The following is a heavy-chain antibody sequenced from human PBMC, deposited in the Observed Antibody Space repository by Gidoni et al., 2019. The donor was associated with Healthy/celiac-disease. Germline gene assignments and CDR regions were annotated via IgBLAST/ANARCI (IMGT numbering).Heavy chain of an antibody. D-gene: IGHD3-10*01. Sequence: VKLVESGGGLVKPGGSLRLACEASGFTFSNAWLSWVRQAPGKGLEWVGRIKSKTDGGTTDYAAPVKGRFSISRDDSKNTLYLQMNSLKTEDTAVYYCTTGNPGGSYGSGSYYNFDYWGQGTLVTVSS. CDR1: GFTFSNAW. V-gene: IGHV3-15*01. CDR2: IKSKTDGGTT. J-gene: IGHJ4*02. CDR3: TTGNPGGSYGSGSYYNFDY.